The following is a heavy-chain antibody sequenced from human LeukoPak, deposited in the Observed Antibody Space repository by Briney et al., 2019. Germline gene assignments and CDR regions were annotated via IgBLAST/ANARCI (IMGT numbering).Heavy chain of an antibody. D-gene: IGHD3-22*01. CDR2: IYNRTT. CDR3: ARDGNGYYSFDQ. CDR1: GFTSSNNY. V-gene: IGHV3-53*01. J-gene: IGHJ4*02. Sequence: PGGSLRLSCAASGFTSSNNYMSWVRPAAGKGLEWVSVIYNRTTDYIDSVKGRFTISRDNSKNTLYLQMNNLRAEDTAVYYCARDGNGYYSFDQWGQGTLVTVSS.